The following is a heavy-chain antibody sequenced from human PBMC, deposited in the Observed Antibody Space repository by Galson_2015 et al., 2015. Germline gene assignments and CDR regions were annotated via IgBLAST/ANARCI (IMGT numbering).Heavy chain of an antibody. V-gene: IGHV3-23*01. CDR3: ARACLPCSGDSCYSIHRGFDY. CDR1: GFTFSNYA. Sequence: SLRLSCAAAGFTFSNYAMNWVRQAPGEGLEWVSGMSGSGTTTYYANSVKGRFTISRDNSKNTLYLHMNSLRAEDTALYYCARACLPCSGDSCYSIHRGFDYWGQGTLVTVSS. J-gene: IGHJ4*02. CDR2: MSGSGTTT. D-gene: IGHD2-15*01.